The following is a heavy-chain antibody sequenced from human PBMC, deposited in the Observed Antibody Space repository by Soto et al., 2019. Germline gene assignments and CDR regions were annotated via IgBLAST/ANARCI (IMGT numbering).Heavy chain of an antibody. CDR1: GDSVSSDSYY. CDR3: ARDIRGYRRAFDY. J-gene: IGHJ4*02. Sequence: SETLSLTCTVSGDSVSSDSYYWTWIRQPPGKGLEWIGYIYSSGSTNYNPSLKSRVTMSLDTSTNQFSLKLTSVTAADTAVYYCARDIRGYRRAFDYWGQGALVTVSS. CDR2: IYSSGST. D-gene: IGHD5-18*01. V-gene: IGHV4-61*01.